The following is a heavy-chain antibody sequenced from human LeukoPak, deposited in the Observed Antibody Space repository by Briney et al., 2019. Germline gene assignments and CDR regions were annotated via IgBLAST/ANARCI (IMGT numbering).Heavy chain of an antibody. CDR3: AAQADIVVVPAAITY. CDR1: GGTFSSYA. J-gene: IGHJ4*02. D-gene: IGHD2-2*01. Sequence: SVKVSCKASGGTFSSYAISWVRQAPGQGLEWMGGIIPIFGTANYAQKFQGRVTITADESTSTAYMELSSLRSEDMALYYCAAQADIVVVPAAITYWGQGTLVTVSS. CDR2: IIPIFGTA. V-gene: IGHV1-69*13.